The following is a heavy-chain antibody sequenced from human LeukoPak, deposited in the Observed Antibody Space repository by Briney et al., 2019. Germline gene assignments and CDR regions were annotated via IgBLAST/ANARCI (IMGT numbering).Heavy chain of an antibody. CDR3: ARGLYGDYKIN. CDR2: IYYSGST. D-gene: IGHD4-17*01. V-gene: IGHV4-31*03. CDR1: GGSISSGGYY. J-gene: IGHJ4*02. Sequence: PSETLSLTCTVSGGSISSGGYYWSWIRQHPGKGLEWIGYIYYSGSTYYNPSLKSRVTISVDTSKNQFSLKLSSVTAADTAVYCCARGLYGDYKINWGQGTLVTVSS.